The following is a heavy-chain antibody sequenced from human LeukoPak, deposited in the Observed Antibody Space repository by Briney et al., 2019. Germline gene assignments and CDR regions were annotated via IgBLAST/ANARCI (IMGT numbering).Heavy chain of an antibody. CDR1: GFTFSSYS. V-gene: IGHV3-21*01. CDR2: ISSSSSYI. Sequence: GGSLRLSCAASGFTFSSYSMNWVRQAPGKGLEWVSSISSSSSYIYYADSVKGRFTISRDNAKNSLYLQMNSLRAEDTAVYYCARGGSASGAPSSFDYWGQGTLVTASS. D-gene: IGHD1-26*01. CDR3: ARGGSASGAPSSFDY. J-gene: IGHJ4*02.